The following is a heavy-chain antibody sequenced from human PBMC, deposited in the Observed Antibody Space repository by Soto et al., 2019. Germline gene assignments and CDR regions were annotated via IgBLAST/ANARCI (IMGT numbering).Heavy chain of an antibody. CDR3: AVTPHYYDSSGYLRPPTGFDP. D-gene: IGHD3-22*01. Sequence: SETLSLTCTVSTDSISSYYWSWIRQPPGKGLEWIGYIYYSGSTYYNPSLKSRVTISVDTSKNQFSLKLSSVTAADTAVYYCAVTPHYYDSSGYLRPPTGFDPWGQGTLVTVSS. V-gene: IGHV4-59*08. CDR1: TDSISSYY. J-gene: IGHJ5*02. CDR2: IYYSGST.